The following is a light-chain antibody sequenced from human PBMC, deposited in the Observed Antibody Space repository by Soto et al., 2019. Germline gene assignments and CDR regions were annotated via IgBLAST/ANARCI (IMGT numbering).Light chain of an antibody. V-gene: IGLV2-14*03. CDR2: DVS. Sequence: QSALTQPASVSGSPGQSITISCTGTSSDVGGYSFVSWYQHHPGKAPKLMIYDVSDRPSGVSNRFSGSKSGNTASLTISGLQAEDEADYYCSSYTSITTNYVFGTGTKLTVL. J-gene: IGLJ1*01. CDR3: SSYTSITTNYV. CDR1: SSDVGGYSF.